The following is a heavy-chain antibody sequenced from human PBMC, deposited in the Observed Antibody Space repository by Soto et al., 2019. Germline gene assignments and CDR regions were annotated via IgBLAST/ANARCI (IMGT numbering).Heavy chain of an antibody. V-gene: IGHV4-59*01. CDR2: IYHSGTT. Sequence: KASETLSLTCTVSGDSITGSYWTWFRQPPGKTLEWIGYIYHSGTTTYNPSLKSRVSISVDTSKDQFSLRLTSVIAADTAVYYCPRPMPYHAGSLAARDYWGQGTLLTASS. J-gene: IGHJ4*02. D-gene: IGHD3-10*01. CDR3: PRPMPYHAGSLAARDY. CDR1: GDSITGSY.